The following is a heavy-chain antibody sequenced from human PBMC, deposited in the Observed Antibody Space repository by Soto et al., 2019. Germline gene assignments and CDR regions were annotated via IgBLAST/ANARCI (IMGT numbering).Heavy chain of an antibody. CDR1: GFTVSSNY. CDR2: IYSGGST. D-gene: IGHD3-22*01. J-gene: IGHJ6*02. V-gene: IGHV3-53*01. Sequence: GGSLRLSCAASGFTVSSNYMSWVRQAPGKGLEWVSVIYSGGSTYYADPVKGRFTISRDNSKNTLYLQMNSLRAEDTAVYYCARDRVYYDSSGYYYYGMDVWGQGTTVTVSS. CDR3: ARDRVYYDSSGYYYYGMDV.